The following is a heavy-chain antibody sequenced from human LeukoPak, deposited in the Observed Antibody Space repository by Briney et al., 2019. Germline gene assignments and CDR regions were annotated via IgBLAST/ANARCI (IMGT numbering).Heavy chain of an antibody. D-gene: IGHD3-22*01. Sequence: GGSLRVSCAASGFIFGDYTMHWVRQAPGTGLEWASLITWDGGSTHYADSVKGRFTISRDNSKDSLYLQMNSLRTEDTAVYFCVGYYDSLGYFDLWGQGTLVTVSS. CDR1: GFIFGDYT. V-gene: IGHV3-43*01. CDR3: VGYYDSLGYFDL. J-gene: IGHJ4*02. CDR2: ITWDGGST.